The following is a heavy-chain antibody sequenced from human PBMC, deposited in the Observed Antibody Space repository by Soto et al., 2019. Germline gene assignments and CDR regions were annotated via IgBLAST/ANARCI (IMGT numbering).Heavy chain of an antibody. CDR2: SILVDT. CDR1: DTAFPATG. Sequence: GESLRSPVRVLDTAFPATGSAGCARCPGKAWSAWGSSILVDTRYSPSFQGQVTISADKSISTAYLQWSSLKASDTAMYYCARPKVTGRWYYGMDVWGQGTTVTVSS. CDR3: ARPKVTGRWYYGMDV. D-gene: IGHD2-15*01. V-gene: IGHV5-51*01. J-gene: IGHJ6*01.